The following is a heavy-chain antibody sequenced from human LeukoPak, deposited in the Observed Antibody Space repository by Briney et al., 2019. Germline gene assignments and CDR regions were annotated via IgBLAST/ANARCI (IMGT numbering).Heavy chain of an antibody. D-gene: IGHD2-2*01. J-gene: IGHJ5*02. CDR3: ARLPCSSTSCYELNWFDP. V-gene: IGHV5-51*01. CDR2: IYPGDSDT. Sequence: GESLKISCKGSGYSFTSYWIGWVRQMPGKGLEWMGIIYPGDSDTRYSPSFQGQVTISADKSISTAYLQWSSLKASDTAMYYCARLPCSSTSCYELNWFDPWGQGILVTVSS. CDR1: GYSFTSYW.